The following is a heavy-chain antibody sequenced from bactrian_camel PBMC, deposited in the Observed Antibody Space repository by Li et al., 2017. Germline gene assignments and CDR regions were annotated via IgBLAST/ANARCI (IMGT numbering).Heavy chain of an antibody. CDR3: AAAPEGRTVEGGVSLWTLFESGY. CDR2: LYGSIGFS. J-gene: IGHJ4*01. D-gene: IGHD3*01. CDR1: GYTGRTGC. Sequence: HVQLVESGGGSVEAGGSLRLSCVASGYTGRTGCMAWFRQAPGKERERVASLYGSIGFSYYAESVKGRFTMSRDSAKNTVYLQMNNLKPEDTAMYYCAAAPEGRTVEGGVSLWTLFESGYWGQGTQVTVS. V-gene: IGHV3-3*01.